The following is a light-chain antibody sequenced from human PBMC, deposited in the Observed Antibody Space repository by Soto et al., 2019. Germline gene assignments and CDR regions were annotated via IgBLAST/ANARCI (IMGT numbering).Light chain of an antibody. Sequence: DIQMTQSPSSVSASVGDRVTITCRASQSTSSWLAWYQQKPGTVPRLLIYAASSLQDGVPSRFSGSGAGTEFPLTITILQPEDFGTYYCQQGDSFPITFGQGTRLEIK. CDR3: QQGDSFPIT. CDR2: AAS. CDR1: QSTSSW. V-gene: IGKV1-12*01. J-gene: IGKJ5*01.